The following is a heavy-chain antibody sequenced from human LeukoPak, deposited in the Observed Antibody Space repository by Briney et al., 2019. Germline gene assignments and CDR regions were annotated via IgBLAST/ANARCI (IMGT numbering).Heavy chain of an antibody. D-gene: IGHD3-3*01. J-gene: IGHJ3*02. CDR1: GYTFTSYG. CDR3: AGGVTIFGVVTPFQAFDI. CDR2: ISAYNGNT. V-gene: IGHV1-18*01. Sequence: GASVKVSCKASGYTFTSYGISWVRQALGQGLEWMGWISAYNGNTNYAQKFQGRVTMTRDTSTSTVYMELSSLRSEDTAVYYCAGGVTIFGVVTPFQAFDIWGQGTMVTVSS.